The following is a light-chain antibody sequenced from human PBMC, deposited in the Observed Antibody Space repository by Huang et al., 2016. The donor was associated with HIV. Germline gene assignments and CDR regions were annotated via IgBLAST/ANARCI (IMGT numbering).Light chain of an antibody. Sequence: EIVLTQSPVTLSLSPGDRATLSCRASQSVSTTWAWYQQKPGQAPRLLIYDASSRASGIPARFSGRGSGTDFTLTISSLEPEDFAIYYCQQRSNWPPLTFGGGTKVEMK. CDR1: QSVSTT. V-gene: IGKV3-11*01. CDR2: DAS. CDR3: QQRSNWPPLT. J-gene: IGKJ4*01.